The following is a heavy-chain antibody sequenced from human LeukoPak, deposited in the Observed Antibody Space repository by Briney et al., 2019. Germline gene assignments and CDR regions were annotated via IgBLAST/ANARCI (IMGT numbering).Heavy chain of an antibody. Sequence: GGSLRLSGAASGSTFSDYAMSWVRPTPGKALGWVSTISGRTYYADPVKGRSTISSDKSENTLYLQVNSLRAEDTAVYYCVKDRCSGSYSVEACDIWGQGTMVTVSS. V-gene: IGHV3-23*01. CDR2: ISGRT. D-gene: IGHD1-26*01. CDR1: GSTFSDYA. CDR3: VKDRCSGSYSVEACDI. J-gene: IGHJ3*02.